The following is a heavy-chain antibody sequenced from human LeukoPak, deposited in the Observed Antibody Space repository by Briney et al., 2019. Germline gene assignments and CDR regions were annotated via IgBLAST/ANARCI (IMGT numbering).Heavy chain of an antibody. D-gene: IGHD1-26*01. Sequence: GGPLKLSCAASGFTFSGSAMHWVRQASGKGLEWVGRIRSKANSYATAYAASVKGRFTISRDDSKNTAYLQMNSLKTEDTAVYYCTLPPGGSYRGWDYWGQGTLVTVSS. V-gene: IGHV3-73*01. CDR3: TLPPGGSYRGWDY. CDR2: IRSKANSYAT. J-gene: IGHJ4*02. CDR1: GFTFSGSA.